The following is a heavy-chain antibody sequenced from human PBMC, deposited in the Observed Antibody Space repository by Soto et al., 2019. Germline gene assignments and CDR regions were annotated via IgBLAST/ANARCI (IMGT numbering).Heavy chain of an antibody. CDR2: ISYDGSNK. J-gene: IGHJ6*02. D-gene: IGHD4-17*01. CDR3: ARDGGMTTVTTSHYYGMDV. Sequence: QVQLVESGGGVVQPGRSLRLSCAASGFTFSDYAMHWVRQAPGKGLEWVAVISYDGSNKYYADSVKGRFTISRDNSKNTLYLQMNSLRAEDTAVYYCARDGGMTTVTTSHYYGMDVWGQGTTVTVSS. CDR1: GFTFSDYA. V-gene: IGHV3-30-3*01.